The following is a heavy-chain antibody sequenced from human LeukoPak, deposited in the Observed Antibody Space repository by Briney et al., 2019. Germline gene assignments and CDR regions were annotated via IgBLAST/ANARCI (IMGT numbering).Heavy chain of an antibody. J-gene: IGHJ5*02. CDR2: INHSGST. CDR3: ASGVATITALRDWFDP. D-gene: IGHD5-12*01. CDR1: GGSFSGYY. Sequence: SETLSLTFAVYGGSFSGYYWSWIRQPPGKGLEWIGEINHSGSTNYNPSLKSRVTISVDTSKNQFSLKLSSVTAADTAVYYCASGVATITALRDWFDPWGQGTLVTVSS. V-gene: IGHV4-34*01.